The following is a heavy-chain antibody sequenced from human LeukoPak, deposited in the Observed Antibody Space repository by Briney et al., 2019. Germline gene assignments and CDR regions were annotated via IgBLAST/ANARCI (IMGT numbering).Heavy chain of an antibody. CDR3: ARGDPEYDFWSGYYTVYFDY. D-gene: IGHD3-3*01. V-gene: IGHV1-8*01. CDR1: GYTFTSYD. CDR2: MNPNSGNT. Sequence: ASVKVSCKASGYTFTSYDINWVRQATGQGLEWMGWMNPNSGNTGYAQKFQGRVTMTRNTSISTAYMELSSVRSEDTAVYYCARGDPEYDFWSGYYTVYFDYWGQGTLVTVSS. J-gene: IGHJ4*02.